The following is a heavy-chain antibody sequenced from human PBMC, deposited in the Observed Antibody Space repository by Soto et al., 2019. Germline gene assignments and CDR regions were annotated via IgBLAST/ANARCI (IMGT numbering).Heavy chain of an antibody. Sequence: EVQLVESGGGLVQPGGSLTLSCAASGFTFSNYWMSWVRQAPGKGLEWVAIIKQDASERYFVDSVEGRFTISRDNAKNSLYLQMNSLTAEDTAVYYCARKVSSGWYFFYYGLDVWGQGTTVTVSS. CDR3: ARKVSSGWYFFYYGLDV. D-gene: IGHD6-19*01. CDR1: GFTFSNYW. CDR2: IKQDASER. V-gene: IGHV3-7*05. J-gene: IGHJ6*02.